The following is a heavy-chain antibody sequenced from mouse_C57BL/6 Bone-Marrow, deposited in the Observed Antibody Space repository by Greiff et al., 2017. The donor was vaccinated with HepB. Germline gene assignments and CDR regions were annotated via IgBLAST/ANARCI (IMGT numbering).Heavy chain of an antibody. CDR1: GYTFTDYY. CDR3: AREQLRPPMDY. CDR2: INPYNGGT. Sequence: EVKLMESGPVLVKPGASVKMSCKASGYTFTDYYMNWVKQSHGKSLEWIGVINPYNGGTSYNQKFKGKATLTVDKSSSTAYMELNSLTSEDSAVYYCAREQLRPPMDYWGQGTSVTVSS. V-gene: IGHV1-19*01. D-gene: IGHD3-2*02. J-gene: IGHJ4*01.